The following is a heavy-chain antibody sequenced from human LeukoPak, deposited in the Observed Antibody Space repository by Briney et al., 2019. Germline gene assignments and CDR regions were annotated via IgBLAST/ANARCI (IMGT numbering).Heavy chain of an antibody. Sequence: SETLSLTCAVYGGSFSGYYWSWIRQPPGKGLEWIGEINHSGSTNYNPSLKSRVTISVDTSKNQFSLKLSSVTAADTAVYYCVRGRVRGVIRASWFDPWGQGTLVTVSS. CDR3: VRGRVRGVIRASWFDP. J-gene: IGHJ5*02. CDR2: INHSGST. D-gene: IGHD3-10*01. V-gene: IGHV4-34*01. CDR1: GGSFSGYY.